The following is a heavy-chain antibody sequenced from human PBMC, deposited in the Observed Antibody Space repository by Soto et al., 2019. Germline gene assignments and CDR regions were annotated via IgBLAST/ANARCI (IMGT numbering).Heavy chain of an antibody. CDR3: ARDLRRDSSGWYWFDP. V-gene: IGHV1-18*01. CDR2: ISAYNGNT. J-gene: IGHJ5*02. D-gene: IGHD6-19*01. CDR1: GYTFTSYG. Sequence: QVQLVQSGAEVKKPGASVKVSGKASGYTFTSYGISWVRQAPGQGLEWRGWISAYNGNTNYAQKLQGRVTMTTDTSTSTAYMELRSLRSDDTAVYYCARDLRRDSSGWYWFDPWGQGTLVTVSS.